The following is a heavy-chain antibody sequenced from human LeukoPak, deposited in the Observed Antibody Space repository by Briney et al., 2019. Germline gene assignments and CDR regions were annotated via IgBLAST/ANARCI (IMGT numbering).Heavy chain of an antibody. Sequence: SQTLSLTCALSGDSVSSNSAAWNWIRQSPSRGLEWLGRTYYRSKWYNNYAVSVKSRITVNPDTSKNQLSLQLNSVTPEDTAIYYCARTTCSGGTCSVSFDSWGQGTPVTVSS. V-gene: IGHV6-1*01. CDR1: GDSVSSNSAA. CDR3: ARTTCSGGTCSVSFDS. D-gene: IGHD2-15*01. J-gene: IGHJ4*02. CDR2: TYYRSKWYN.